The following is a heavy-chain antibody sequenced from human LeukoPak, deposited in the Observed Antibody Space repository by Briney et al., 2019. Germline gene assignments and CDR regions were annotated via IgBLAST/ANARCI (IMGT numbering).Heavy chain of an antibody. CDR3: ARDLIGFMVRDYYYGMDV. V-gene: IGHV1-3*01. J-gene: IGHJ6*02. Sequence: ASVKVSCKASGYTFTSYAMHWVRQAPGQRLEWMGWINAGNGNTKYSQKFQGRVTITRDTSASTAYMELSSPRSEDTAVYYCARDLIGFMVRDYYYGMDVWGQGTTVTVSS. CDR1: GYTFTSYA. CDR2: INAGNGNT. D-gene: IGHD5-18*01.